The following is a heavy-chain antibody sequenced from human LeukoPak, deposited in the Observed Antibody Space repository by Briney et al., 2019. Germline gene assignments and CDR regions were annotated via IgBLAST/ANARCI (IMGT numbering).Heavy chain of an antibody. V-gene: IGHV4-34*01. D-gene: IGHD2-8*01. CDR3: ARGIIGRTNGVLGAY. J-gene: IGHJ4*02. CDR1: GVSFSGYY. Sequence: SETLSLTCADYGVSFSGYYWSWIRQPPGKGLEWIAEINHSGSTNYNPSLKSRVTISVDTSKNQFSLKLSSVTAADTAVYYCARGIIGRTNGVLGAYWGQGSLVTVSS. CDR2: INHSGST.